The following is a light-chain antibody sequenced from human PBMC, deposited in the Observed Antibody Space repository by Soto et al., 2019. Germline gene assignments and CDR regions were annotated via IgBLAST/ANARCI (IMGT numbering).Light chain of an antibody. CDR3: QQDKSCPIT. V-gene: IGKV1-12*01. CDR2: AVS. CDR1: HDIGSW. J-gene: IGKJ5*01. Sequence: IQMTQSPSVVSASVGDRVTITCRASHDIGSWLAWYQQKPGKAPHPLIYAVSSLQSGIPSRFSGSGSGTGFTLTITSLQPEDFASYFCQQDKSCPITFGQGTRLE.